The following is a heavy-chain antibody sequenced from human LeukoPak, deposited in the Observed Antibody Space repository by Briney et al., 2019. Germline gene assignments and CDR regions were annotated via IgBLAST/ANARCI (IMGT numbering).Heavy chain of an antibody. J-gene: IGHJ4*02. D-gene: IGHD5-24*01. CDR2: INHSGST. V-gene: IGHV4-34*01. CDR3: ARLGRWSPKGFDY. CDR1: GGSFSGYY. Sequence: SETLPLTCAVYGGSFSGYYWSWIRQPPGKGLEWIGEINHSGSTNYNPSLKSRVTISVDTSKNQFSLKLSSVTAADTAVYYCARLGRWSPKGFDYWGQGTLVTVSS.